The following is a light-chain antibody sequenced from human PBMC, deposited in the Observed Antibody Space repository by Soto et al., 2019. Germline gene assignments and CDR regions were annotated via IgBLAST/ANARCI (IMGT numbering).Light chain of an antibody. CDR1: QSVSSN. Sequence: EVVMTQSPVTLSVSPGERATLSCRASQSVSSNLAWYQQKPGQAPRLLIYGASSRATGIPDRFSGSGSGTDFTLTISSLQPEDFATYYCQQSYSTPLTFGGGTKVDIK. J-gene: IGKJ4*01. CDR3: QQSYSTPLT. CDR2: GAS. V-gene: IGKV3D-15*01.